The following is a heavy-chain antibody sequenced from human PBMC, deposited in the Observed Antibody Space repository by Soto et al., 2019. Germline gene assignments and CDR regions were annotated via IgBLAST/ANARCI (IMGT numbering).Heavy chain of an antibody. CDR3: ARKDRITIFGVAAYNWFDP. D-gene: IGHD3-3*01. V-gene: IGHV4-4*02. J-gene: IGHJ5*02. CDR1: SGSISSSNW. CDR2: IYHSGST. Sequence: QVQLQESGPGLVKPSGTLSLTCAVSSGSISSSNWWSWVRRPPGKGLEWIGEIYHSGSTNYNPSLKSRVTISVDKSKNQFSLKLSSVTAADTAVYYCARKDRITIFGVAAYNWFDPWGQGTLVTVSS.